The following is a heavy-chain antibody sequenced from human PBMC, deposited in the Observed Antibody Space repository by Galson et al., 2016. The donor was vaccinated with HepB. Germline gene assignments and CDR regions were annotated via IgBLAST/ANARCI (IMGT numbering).Heavy chain of an antibody. D-gene: IGHD2-8*02. V-gene: IGHV4-4*02. CDR2: IFHTGRT. Sequence: SETLSLTCAVSGGPISSYNWWSWVRQPPGKGLEWIGEIFHTGRTNYNPSLKGRVTISLDKSKNQFSLNLRSVTAADTAIYYCAPLGYCTGVVCHSVIWSQGTLVTVSS. CDR1: GGPISSYNW. J-gene: IGHJ4*02. CDR3: APLGYCTGVVCHSVI.